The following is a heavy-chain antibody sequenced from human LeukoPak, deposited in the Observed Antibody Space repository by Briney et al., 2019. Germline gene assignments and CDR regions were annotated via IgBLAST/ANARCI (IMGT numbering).Heavy chain of an antibody. V-gene: IGHV4-59*08. D-gene: IGHD3-16*02. CDR2: IYYSGST. CDR3: ARGTGDYVWGSYRVSPYYFDY. J-gene: IGHJ4*02. CDR1: GGSISSYY. Sequence: PSETLSLTCTVSGGSISSYYWSWIRQPPGKGLEWIGYIYYSGSTNYNPSPKSRVTISVDTSKNQFSLKLSSVTAADTAVYYCARGTGDYVWGSYRVSPYYFDYWGQGTLVTVSS.